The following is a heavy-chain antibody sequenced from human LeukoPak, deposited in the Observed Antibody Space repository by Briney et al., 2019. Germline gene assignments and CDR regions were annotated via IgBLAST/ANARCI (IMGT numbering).Heavy chain of an antibody. CDR2: IFYSGST. CDR1: GGSISSSTYY. CDR3: ATVNRGWFGVGEY. Sequence: PSETLSLTCTVSGGSISSSTYYWGWIRQPPGEGLEWIGSIFYSGSTYLTPSLKSRVTISVDTSKNQFSLKLSSVTAADTAVYYCATVNRGWFGVGEYWGQGTLVTVSS. J-gene: IGHJ4*02. V-gene: IGHV4-39*01. D-gene: IGHD3-10*01.